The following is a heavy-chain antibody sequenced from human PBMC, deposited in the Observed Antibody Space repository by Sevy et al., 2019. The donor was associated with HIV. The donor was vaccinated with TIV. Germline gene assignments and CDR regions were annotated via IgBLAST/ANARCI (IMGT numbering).Heavy chain of an antibody. J-gene: IGHJ6*02. CDR1: GFTFSNSW. CDR3: AREREFPTLGYYYYGMDV. CDR2: INPGGTEE. V-gene: IGHV3-7*01. Sequence: GGSLRLSCVASGFTFSNSWMNWVRQAPGKGLEWVANINPGGTEEFYVDSVKGRFIISRDNAKNSLFLQMNSLRAEDTAVYYCAREREFPTLGYYYYGMDVWGQGTTVTVSS. D-gene: IGHD3-10*01.